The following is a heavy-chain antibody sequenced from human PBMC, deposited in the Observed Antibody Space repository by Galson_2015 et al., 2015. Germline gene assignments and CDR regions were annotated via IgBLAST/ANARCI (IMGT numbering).Heavy chain of an antibody. J-gene: IGHJ6*03. D-gene: IGHD4-17*01. CDR1: GLTFNNFG. CDR3: ARAPRLRAYYYYMDV. CDR2: IWFDGSNK. V-gene: IGHV3-33*01. Sequence: SLRLSCAASGLTFNNFGMHWVRQAPGKGLQWAAIIWFDGSNKYYADSVKGRFTISRDNSKNTLYLQMNSLRAEDTAVYYCARAPRLRAYYYYMDVWGKGTTVTVSS.